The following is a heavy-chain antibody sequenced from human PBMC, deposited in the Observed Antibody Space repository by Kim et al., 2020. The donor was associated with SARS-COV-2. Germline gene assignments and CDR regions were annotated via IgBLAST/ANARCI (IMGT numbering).Heavy chain of an antibody. CDR3: ARVAAYSYGYGFFDY. Sequence: SETLSLTCTVSGGSISSYYWSWIRQPPGKGLEWIGYIYYSGSTNYNPSLKSRVTISVDTSKNQFSLKLSSVTAADTAVYYCARVAAYSYGYGFFDYWGQGTLVTVSS. V-gene: IGHV4-59*01. CDR1: GGSISSYY. CDR2: IYYSGST. D-gene: IGHD5-18*01. J-gene: IGHJ4*02.